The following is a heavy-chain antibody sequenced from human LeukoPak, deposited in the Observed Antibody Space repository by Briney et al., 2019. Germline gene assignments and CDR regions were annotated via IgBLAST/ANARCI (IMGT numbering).Heavy chain of an antibody. V-gene: IGHV4-39*07. CDR3: ARGVGRSSGWKGDY. Sequence: PSETLSLTCTVSGGSISSSSYYWGWIRQPPGKGLEWIGEINHSGSTNYNPSLKSRVTISVDTSKDQFSLKLSSVTAADTAVYYCARGVGRSSGWKGDYWGQGTLVTVSS. J-gene: IGHJ4*02. D-gene: IGHD6-19*01. CDR1: GGSISSSSYY. CDR2: INHSGST.